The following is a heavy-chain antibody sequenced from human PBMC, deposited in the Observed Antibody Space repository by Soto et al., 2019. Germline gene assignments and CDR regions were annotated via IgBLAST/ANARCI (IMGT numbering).Heavy chain of an antibody. V-gene: IGHV1-3*01. J-gene: IGHJ5*02. CDR1: GYTFTSYA. Sequence: QVQLVQSGAEVKKPGASVKVSCKASGYTFTSYAMHWVRQAPGQRLEWMGWINAGNGNTKYSQKFQGRVTITRDTSASTAYMELSSLGSEDTAVYYCARDALTQQLVPDGWFDPWGQGTLVTVSS. D-gene: IGHD6-13*01. CDR3: ARDALTQQLVPDGWFDP. CDR2: INAGNGNT.